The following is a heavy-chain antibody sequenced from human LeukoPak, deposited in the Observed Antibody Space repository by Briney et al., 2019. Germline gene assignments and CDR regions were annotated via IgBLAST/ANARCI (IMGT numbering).Heavy chain of an antibody. J-gene: IGHJ4*02. V-gene: IGHV3-23*01. D-gene: IGHD6-19*01. Sequence: GGSLRLSCAAFGFTFSSYGMCWVRQAPGKGLEWVSTITGSGSHTYYADSVKGRFTISRDNSKNTLYLQMNSLRAEDTAIYYCAKPGYVTIGWFDLWGQGTLVTVSS. CDR3: AKPGYVTIGWFDL. CDR1: GFTFSSYG. CDR2: ITGSGSHT.